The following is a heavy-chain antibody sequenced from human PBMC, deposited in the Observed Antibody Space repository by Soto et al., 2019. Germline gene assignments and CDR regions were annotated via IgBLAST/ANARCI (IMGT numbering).Heavy chain of an antibody. J-gene: IGHJ4*02. V-gene: IGHV3-74*01. CDR3: VRVRRGDGYTFGY. Sequence: EVQLVESGGGSVQPGGSLSLSCAASGFSLSNYWMHWVRQAPGKGLVWVSRINIDGSTTSYADSVKGRFTISRDNAKNTLYPQMNSLRDEDTAVYYCVRVRRGDGYTFGYWGQGTLVTV. CDR2: INIDGSTT. D-gene: IGHD5-12*01. CDR1: GFSLSNYW.